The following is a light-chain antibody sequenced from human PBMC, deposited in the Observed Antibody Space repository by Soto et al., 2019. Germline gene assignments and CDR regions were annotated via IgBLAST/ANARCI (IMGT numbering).Light chain of an antibody. CDR2: DAS. CDR3: QQYDNLPALT. J-gene: IGKJ4*01. Sequence: DIQMTQSPSSLSASVGDRVTITFQASQDISNYLNWYQQKPGKAPKLLIYDASNLETGVPSRFSGSGSGTDFTFTISSLQPEDIATYYCQQYDNLPALTFGQGTKVDIK. V-gene: IGKV1-33*01. CDR1: QDISNY.